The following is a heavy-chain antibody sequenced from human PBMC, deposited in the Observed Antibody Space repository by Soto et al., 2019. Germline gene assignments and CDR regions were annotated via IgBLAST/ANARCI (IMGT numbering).Heavy chain of an antibody. Sequence: QVQLVQSGAEVKKPGSSVKVSCKASGGTFSSYAISWVRQAPGQGLEWMGGIIPNFGTANYAQKFQGRVTITADESTSTAYMELSSLRSEDTAVYYCARDGGDSGSYYYYYGMDVWGQGTTVTVSS. J-gene: IGHJ6*02. D-gene: IGHD1-26*01. CDR3: ARDGGDSGSYYYYYGMDV. CDR2: IIPNFGTA. V-gene: IGHV1-69*01. CDR1: GGTFSSYA.